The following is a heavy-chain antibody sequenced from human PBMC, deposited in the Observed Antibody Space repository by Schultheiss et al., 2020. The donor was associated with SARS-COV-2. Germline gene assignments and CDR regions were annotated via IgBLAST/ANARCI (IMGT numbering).Heavy chain of an antibody. D-gene: IGHD1-26*01. V-gene: IGHV4-59*01. Sequence: TLSLTCTVSGGSISSYYWSWIRQPPGKGLEWIGYIYYSGSTNYNPSLKSRVTISVDTSKNQFSLKLSSVTAADTAVYYCARDEGGWELLNYWGQGTLVTVSS. CDR3: ARDEGGWELLNY. CDR1: GGSISSYY. CDR2: IYYSGST. J-gene: IGHJ4*02.